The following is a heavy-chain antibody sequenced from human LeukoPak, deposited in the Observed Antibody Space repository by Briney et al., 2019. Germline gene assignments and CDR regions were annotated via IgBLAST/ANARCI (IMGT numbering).Heavy chain of an antibody. V-gene: IGHV3-30*18. J-gene: IGHJ4*02. Sequence: PGRSLRLSCAASGFTFSSYGMHWVRQAPGKGLEWVAVISYDGSNKYYADSVKGRFTISRDNSKNTLYLQMNSLGAEDTAVYYCAKATVTHLIDYWGQGTLVTVSS. CDR1: GFTFSSYG. D-gene: IGHD4-17*01. CDR2: ISYDGSNK. CDR3: AKATVTHLIDY.